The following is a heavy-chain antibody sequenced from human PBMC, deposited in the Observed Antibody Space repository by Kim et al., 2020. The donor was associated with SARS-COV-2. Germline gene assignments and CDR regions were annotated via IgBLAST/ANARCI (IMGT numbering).Heavy chain of an antibody. V-gene: IGHV3-64*05. CDR3: VTRNYYNSGSYYEGAPFDF. CDR1: GFTFSNYA. J-gene: IGHJ4*02. CDR2: ISSDGGST. D-gene: IGHD3-10*01. Sequence: GGSLRLSCSASGFTFSNYAMHWVRQAPGKGLEYVSAISSDGGSTYYADSVKGRFTISRDNSKNMLYVQMSSLRVEDTAIYYCVTRNYYNSGSYYEGAPFDFWGQGTWPPSPQ.